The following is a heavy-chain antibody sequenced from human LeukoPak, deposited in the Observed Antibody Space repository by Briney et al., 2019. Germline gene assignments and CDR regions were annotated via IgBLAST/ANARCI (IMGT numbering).Heavy chain of an antibody. D-gene: IGHD2-15*01. CDR3: VRGRERVAATNNWFDP. V-gene: IGHV3-20*04. CDR2: INWNGGST. Sequence: PGGSLRLSCAASGFTFDDYGMSWVRRAPGKGLEWVSGINWNGGSTNYTDSVKGRFTISRDNAKKSLHLQMNSLRAEDTAVYYCVRGRERVAATNNWFDPWGQGTLVTVSS. CDR1: GFTFDDYG. J-gene: IGHJ5*02.